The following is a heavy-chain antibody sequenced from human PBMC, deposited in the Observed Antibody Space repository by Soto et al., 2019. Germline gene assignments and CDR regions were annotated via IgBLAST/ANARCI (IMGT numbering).Heavy chain of an antibody. V-gene: IGHV3-30*18. CDR1: GFTFSSYG. Sequence: GGSLRLSCAASGFTFSSYGMHWVRQAPGKGLEWVAVVSYDGSNKYYADSVKGRFTISRDNSKNTLYLQMNSLRAEDTAVYYCAKIYYDSSGYFDYWGQGTLVTVSS. CDR2: VSYDGSNK. J-gene: IGHJ4*02. CDR3: AKIYYDSSGYFDY. D-gene: IGHD3-22*01.